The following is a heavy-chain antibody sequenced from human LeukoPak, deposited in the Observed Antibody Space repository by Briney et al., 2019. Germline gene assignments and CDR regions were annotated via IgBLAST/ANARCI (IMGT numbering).Heavy chain of an antibody. CDR1: GFAFSSYW. J-gene: IGHJ4*02. V-gene: IGHV3-7*01. Sequence: GGSLRLSCAASGFAFSSYWMSWVRQAPGKGLEWVANIKQDGSEKYYVDSVQGRFTISRDNTKNSLYLQMNSLRAEDTAVYYCVRGVYSPDYWGQGTLVTVSS. D-gene: IGHD5/OR15-5a*01. CDR2: IKQDGSEK. CDR3: VRGVYSPDY.